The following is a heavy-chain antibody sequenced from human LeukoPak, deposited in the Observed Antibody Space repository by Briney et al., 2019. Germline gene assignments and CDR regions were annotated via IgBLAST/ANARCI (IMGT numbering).Heavy chain of an antibody. CDR2: IYPGDSYT. J-gene: IGHJ4*02. Sequence: GESLKISCKASGYHFTNYHIAWVRQMSGKGLEWMGTIYPGDSYTTYNSSLQGRITISVDKSINTAYLQWNSLRASDTAIYYCARRSGSYLTFDYWGQGTLVTVSS. CDR1: GYHFTNYH. D-gene: IGHD1-26*01. CDR3: ARRSGSYLTFDY. V-gene: IGHV5-51*01.